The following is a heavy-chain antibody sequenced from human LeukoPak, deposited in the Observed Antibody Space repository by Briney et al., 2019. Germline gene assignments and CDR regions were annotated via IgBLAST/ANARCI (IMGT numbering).Heavy chain of an antibody. D-gene: IGHD5-12*01. CDR3: ARMVATPGETDY. Sequence: SQTLSLTCTVSGGSISSGGYYWSWIRQHPGKGLEWIGYIYYSGSTYYNPSLKSRVTISVDTSKNQFSLKLSSVTAADTAVYYCARMVATPGETDYWGQGTLVTVSS. CDR2: IYYSGST. V-gene: IGHV4-31*03. CDR1: GGSISSGGYY. J-gene: IGHJ4*02.